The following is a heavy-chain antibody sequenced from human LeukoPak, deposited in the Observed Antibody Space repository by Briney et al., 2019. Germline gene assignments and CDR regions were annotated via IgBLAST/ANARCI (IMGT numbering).Heavy chain of an antibody. CDR2: ISYDGSNK. CDR3: ARVLGYCSSTSCSDYYYGMDV. J-gene: IGHJ6*02. Sequence: PGGSLRLSCAASGFTFSSYAMHWVRQAPGKGLEWVAVISYDGSNKYYADSVKGRFTISRDNSKNTLYLQMNSLRAEDTAVYYCARVLGYCSSTSCSDYYYGMDVWGQGTTVTVSS. D-gene: IGHD2-2*01. CDR1: GFTFSSYA. V-gene: IGHV3-30-3*01.